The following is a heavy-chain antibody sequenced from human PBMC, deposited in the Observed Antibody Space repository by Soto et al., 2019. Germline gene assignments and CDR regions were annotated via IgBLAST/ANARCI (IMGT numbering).Heavy chain of an antibody. V-gene: IGHV3-74*01. CDR3: ARDWAASQMTTVTYWYFDL. Sequence: EVQLVESGGGLVQPGVSLGLSCAASGFTFSSYWMHWVHQAPGKGLVWVSRINSDGSSTSYADSVKGRFTISRYNANNPLYLQMSSLRAEDTAVYYCARDWAASQMTTVTYWYFDLWGRGTLVTVSS. CDR2: INSDGSST. D-gene: IGHD4-17*01. J-gene: IGHJ2*01. CDR1: GFTFSSYW.